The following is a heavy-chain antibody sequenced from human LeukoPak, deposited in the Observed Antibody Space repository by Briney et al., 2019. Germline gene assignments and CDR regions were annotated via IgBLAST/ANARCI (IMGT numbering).Heavy chain of an antibody. CDR3: ANPDSGYDYNYFAY. CDR2: ISGSGGST. J-gene: IGHJ4*02. V-gene: IGHV3-23*01. D-gene: IGHD5-12*01. CDR1: GFTFSSYA. Sequence: PGGSLRLSCAASGFTFSSYAMSWVRQAPGKGLEWVSAISGSGGSTYYADSVKGRFTISRDNSKNTLYLQMNSLRAEDTAVYYCANPDSGYDYNYFAYWGQGTLVTVSS.